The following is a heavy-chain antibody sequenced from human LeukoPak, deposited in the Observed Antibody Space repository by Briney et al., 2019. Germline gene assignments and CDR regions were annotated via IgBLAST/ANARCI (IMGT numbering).Heavy chain of an antibody. CDR1: GFTFSSYG. Sequence: GGSLRLSCAASGFTFSSYGMHWVRQAPGKGLEWVAVISYDGSNKYYADSVNGRFTISRDNSKNTLYLQMNSLRAEDTAVYYCAKVFRVATITLCDYWGQGTLVTVSS. D-gene: IGHD5-12*01. CDR2: ISYDGSNK. V-gene: IGHV3-30*18. J-gene: IGHJ4*02. CDR3: AKVFRVATITLCDY.